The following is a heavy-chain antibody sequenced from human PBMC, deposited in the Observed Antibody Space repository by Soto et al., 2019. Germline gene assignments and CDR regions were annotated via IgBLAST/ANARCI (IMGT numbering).Heavy chain of an antibody. J-gene: IGHJ4*02. CDR1: GGSISSYY. D-gene: IGHD1-1*01. Sequence: TSETLSLTCAVYGGSISSYYWSWIRQPPGKGLEWIGYIYYSGSTNYNPSLKSRVTISVDTSKNQFSLKLSSVTAADTAVYYCARRYGYIFDYWGQGTLVTVSS. CDR3: ARRYGYIFDY. CDR2: IYYSGST. V-gene: IGHV4-59*08.